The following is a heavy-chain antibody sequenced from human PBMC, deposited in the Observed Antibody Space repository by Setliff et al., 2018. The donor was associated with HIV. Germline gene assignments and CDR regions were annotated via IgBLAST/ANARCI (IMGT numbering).Heavy chain of an antibody. J-gene: IGHJ4*01. CDR1: GYNFTSHD. V-gene: IGHV1-8*01. D-gene: IGHD2-2*01. Sequence: ASLKVSCKASGYNFTSHDINWVRQAPGQGLEWMGWMNPKSGNTGYARKFQGRVTMTRKTSISTAYMELRSLRSDDTAVYYCARGYCSSTSCYGIYYFDNWGPGLSWSPSPQ. CDR3: ARGYCSSTSCYGIYYFDN. CDR2: MNPKSGNT.